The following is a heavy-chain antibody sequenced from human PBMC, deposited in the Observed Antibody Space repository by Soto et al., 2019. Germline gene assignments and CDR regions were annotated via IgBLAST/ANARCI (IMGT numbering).Heavy chain of an antibody. D-gene: IGHD3-9*01. CDR1: GGSLSDYY. V-gene: IGHV4-34*02. Sequence: QLMLQQWGAGLLKPSETLSLTCAIYGGSLSDYYWNWIRQPAGKGPEWIGQINHSGGTNYSPSLKSRVTISLDTSKNQFSLKLASVTAADTAVYYCVSSPRGPLFRYHFDYWGQGTLVTVSS. CDR3: VSSPRGPLFRYHFDY. CDR2: INHSGGT. J-gene: IGHJ4*02.